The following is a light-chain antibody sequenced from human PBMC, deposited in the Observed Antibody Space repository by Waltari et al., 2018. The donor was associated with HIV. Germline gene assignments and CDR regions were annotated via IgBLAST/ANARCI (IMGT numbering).Light chain of an antibody. V-gene: IGLV3-21*02. CDR1: TIGGES. Sequence: SYVLTQPPSVSVAPGQTASITCGGNTIGGESVHWYQQKPGQAPVLVVYDDSDRPSGIPERFSGSNAGNTATLTISRVEAGDEADYYCQVWDISSDHVVFGGGTILTVL. CDR3: QVWDISSDHVV. CDR2: DDS. J-gene: IGLJ2*01.